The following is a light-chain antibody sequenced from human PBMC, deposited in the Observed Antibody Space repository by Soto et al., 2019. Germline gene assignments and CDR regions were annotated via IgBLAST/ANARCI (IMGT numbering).Light chain of an antibody. Sequence: QSALTQPASVSGSPGQSITISCTGSSSDVGAYNYVSWYQQHPDKAPKLMIYDVSDRPSGVSNRFSASKSGNTASLTISGLQAEDEAEYYYCSLTTSSTVVFGTGTKVTVL. V-gene: IGLV2-14*03. CDR1: SSDVGAYNY. CDR3: CSLTTSSTVV. CDR2: DVS. J-gene: IGLJ1*01.